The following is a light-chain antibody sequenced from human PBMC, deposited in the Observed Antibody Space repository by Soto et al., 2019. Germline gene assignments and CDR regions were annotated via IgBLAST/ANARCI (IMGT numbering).Light chain of an antibody. Sequence: QSVLTQPPSVSGAPGQRVIISCTGSNSNIGAGYEVHWFQRLPGTAPKLLIYGNINRPSGVPDRFSGSKSGTSASLAITGLQPEDEADYYCQSYDSSLSVLYVFGTGTKLTVL. V-gene: IGLV1-40*01. J-gene: IGLJ1*01. CDR3: QSYDSSLSVLYV. CDR2: GNI. CDR1: NSNIGAGYE.